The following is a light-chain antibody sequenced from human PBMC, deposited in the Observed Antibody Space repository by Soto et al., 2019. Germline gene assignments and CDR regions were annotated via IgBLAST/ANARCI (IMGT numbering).Light chain of an antibody. CDR1: QSVSSSY. J-gene: IGKJ1*01. V-gene: IGKV3-20*01. Sequence: EIVLTQSPGTLSLSPGERATLSCRASQSVSSSYLAWYQQKPGQAPRLLIYGASSRATGIPDRFSGSGSGTDFTLTISRLEPEDFAVYYCQQHGSSPPWTFGQGTRWIS. CDR2: GAS. CDR3: QQHGSSPPWT.